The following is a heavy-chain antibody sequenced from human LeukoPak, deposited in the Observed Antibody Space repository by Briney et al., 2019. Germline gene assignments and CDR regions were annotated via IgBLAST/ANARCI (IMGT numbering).Heavy chain of an antibody. CDR3: ARDLDGYNASDI. V-gene: IGHV3-30*03. CDR2: ISYDGSNK. J-gene: IGHJ3*02. Sequence: PGRSLRLSCAASGFTFSSYGMHWVRQAPGKGLEWVAVISYDGSNKYYADSVKGRFTISRDNSKNTLYLQMNSLRAEDTAVYYCARDLDGYNASDIWGQGTMVTVSS. D-gene: IGHD5-24*01. CDR1: GFTFSSYG.